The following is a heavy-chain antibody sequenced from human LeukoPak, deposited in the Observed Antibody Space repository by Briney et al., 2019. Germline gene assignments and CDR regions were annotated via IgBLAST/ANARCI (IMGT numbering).Heavy chain of an antibody. CDR3: AKDEGPQPGTDY. V-gene: IGHV3-30*02. J-gene: IGHJ4*02. D-gene: IGHD6-13*01. CDR1: GFTFSSYG. Sequence: PGGSLRLSCAASGFTFSSYGMHWVRQAPGKGLEWVAFIRYDGSNKYYADSVKGRFTISRDNSKNTLYLQMNSLRAEDTAVYYCAKDEGPQPGTDYWGQGTLVTVSS. CDR2: IRYDGSNK.